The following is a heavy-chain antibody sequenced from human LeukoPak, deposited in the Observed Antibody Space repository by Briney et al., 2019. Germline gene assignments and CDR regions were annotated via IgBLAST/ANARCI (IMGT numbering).Heavy chain of an antibody. V-gene: IGHV1-18*01. CDR1: GYTFTSYG. J-gene: IGHJ5*02. CDR2: ISAYNGNT. CDR3: ARETGYSYGPRVAGRFDP. D-gene: IGHD5-18*01. Sequence: ASVKVSCKASGYTFTSYGISWVRQAPGQGLEWMGWISAYNGNTNYAQKLQGRVTMTTDTSTSTAYMELRSLRSDDTAVYYCARETGYSYGPRVAGRFDPWGQGTLVTVSS.